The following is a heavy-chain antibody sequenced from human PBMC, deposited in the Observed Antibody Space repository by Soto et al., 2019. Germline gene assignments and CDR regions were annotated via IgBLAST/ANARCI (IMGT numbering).Heavy chain of an antibody. Sequence: EVQLLESGGGLIQPGGSLRLSCAGSGFTFSDYGMNWVRQAPGKGLEWVSGLTWGGSAYYAESVRGRFTISRDNSKSILYVQMNSLRVEDTAVYYCAKERTSSTYDGMDVWGQGTTVTVSS. D-gene: IGHD6-6*01. V-gene: IGHV3-23*01. CDR2: LTWGGSA. CDR3: AKERTSSTYDGMDV. J-gene: IGHJ6*02. CDR1: GFTFSDYG.